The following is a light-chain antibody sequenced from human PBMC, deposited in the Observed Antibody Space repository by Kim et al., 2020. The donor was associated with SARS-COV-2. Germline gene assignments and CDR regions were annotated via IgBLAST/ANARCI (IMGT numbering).Light chain of an antibody. CDR1: QGIRNY. CDR3: QKYNSAPLA. J-gene: IGKJ3*01. V-gene: IGKV1-27*01. Sequence: DIQMTQSPSSLSASIGDRVTITCRASQGIRNYLAWYQQKPGTAPKLLIYAAGTLQSGVPSRFSGGGSGTDFTLTISSLQPEDVATYYCQKYNSAPLAFGPGTKVDIK. CDR2: AAG.